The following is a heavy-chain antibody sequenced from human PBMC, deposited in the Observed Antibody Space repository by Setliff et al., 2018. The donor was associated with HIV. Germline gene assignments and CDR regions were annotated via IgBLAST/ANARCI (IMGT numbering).Heavy chain of an antibody. J-gene: IGHJ6*03. CDR2: IHSSGST. CDR1: GGSIRRYG. D-gene: IGHD2-15*01. CDR3: DLTGHRLLRGYMDV. Sequence: PSETLSLTCTVSGGSIRRYGGSWIRQPPGKGLEWIGNIHSSGSTYYNPSLKSRVTISVDTSKNHFALKLKSVTAADTAVYYCDLTGHRLLRGYMDVWGKGTTVTVSS. V-gene: IGHV4-4*09.